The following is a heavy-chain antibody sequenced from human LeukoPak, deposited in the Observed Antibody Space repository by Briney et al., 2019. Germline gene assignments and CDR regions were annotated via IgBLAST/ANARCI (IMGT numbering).Heavy chain of an antibody. CDR3: ARDGDTAMVKMGNFDY. CDR2: IWYDGSNK. V-gene: IGHV3-33*01. CDR1: GFTFSSYG. Sequence: GGSLRLSCAASGFTFSSYGMHWVRQAPGKGLEWVAVIWYDGSNKYYADSVKGRFTISRDNSKNTLYLQMNSLRAEDTAVYYCARDGDTAMVKMGNFDYWGQGTLVTVCS. J-gene: IGHJ4*02. D-gene: IGHD5-18*01.